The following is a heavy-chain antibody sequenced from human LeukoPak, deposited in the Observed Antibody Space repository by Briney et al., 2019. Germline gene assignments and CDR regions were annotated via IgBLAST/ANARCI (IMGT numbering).Heavy chain of an antibody. Sequence: PSETVSLTCIVSGGSISSYYWSWIRQPPGKGLEWIGYIYYSGSTDYNPSLKSRVTISVDTSKNQFSLKLSSVTAADTAVYYCARQQWLPYYFDYWGQGTLVTVPS. CDR3: ARQQWLPYYFDY. J-gene: IGHJ4*02. CDR1: GGSISSYY. V-gene: IGHV4-59*08. CDR2: IYYSGST. D-gene: IGHD6-19*01.